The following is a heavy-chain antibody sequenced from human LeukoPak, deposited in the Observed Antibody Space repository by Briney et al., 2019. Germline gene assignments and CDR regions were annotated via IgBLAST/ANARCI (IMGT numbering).Heavy chain of an antibody. CDR2: ISSSGSTI. J-gene: IGHJ4*02. V-gene: IGHV3-48*03. CDR1: GFTFSSYE. Sequence: GGSLRLSCAASGFTFSSYEMNWVRQAPGKGLEWVSYISSSGSTIYYADSVKGRFTISRDNSKNTLYLQMNSLRAEDTAVYYCAKGQYYYDSSGYHILGYWGQGTLVTVSS. CDR3: AKGQYYYDSSGYHILGY. D-gene: IGHD3-22*01.